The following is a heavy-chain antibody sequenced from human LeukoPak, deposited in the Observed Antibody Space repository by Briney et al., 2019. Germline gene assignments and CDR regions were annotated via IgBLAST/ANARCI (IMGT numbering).Heavy chain of an antibody. CDR2: IIPIFGTA. CDR3: ARVPMTTVTPHYYYGMDV. CDR1: GGTFSSYA. J-gene: IGHJ6*02. V-gene: IGHV1-69*13. Sequence: GASVKVSCKASGGTFSSYAISWVRQAPGQGLEWMGGIIPIFGTANYAQKFQGRVTITADESTSTAYMELSSLRSEDTAVYYCARVPMTTVTPHYYYGMDVWGQGTTVTVSS. D-gene: IGHD4-17*01.